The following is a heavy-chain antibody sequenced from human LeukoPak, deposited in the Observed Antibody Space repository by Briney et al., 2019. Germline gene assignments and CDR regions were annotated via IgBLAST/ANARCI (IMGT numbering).Heavy chain of an antibody. CDR1: RFTFSSYA. CDR2: ISGSGGST. V-gene: IGHV3-23*01. J-gene: IGHJ3*02. D-gene: IGHD6-13*01. Sequence: GGSLRLSCAASRFTFSSYAMSWVRQAPGKGLEWVSAISGSGGSTYYADSVKGRFTISRDNSKNTLYLQMNSLRAEDTAVYYCAKDDFSGDSSSWNDAFDIWGQGTMVTVSS. CDR3: AKDDFSGDSSSWNDAFDI.